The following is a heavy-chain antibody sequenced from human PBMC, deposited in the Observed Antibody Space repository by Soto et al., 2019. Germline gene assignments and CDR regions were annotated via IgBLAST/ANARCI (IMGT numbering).Heavy chain of an antibody. CDR1: EFTVSGHA. CDR3: APHVSCSGGICQYDAFAI. Sequence: EVQVLESGGGLVQPGGSLRLSCEGSEFTVSGHAMTWIRQAPGKGPEWVSTITADGGTYYADSVKGRFAMSRDTSENTLYLQMNRLGAEDTAAYYGAPHVSCSGGICQYDAFAIRGQGTMVTVSS. V-gene: IGHV3-23*01. J-gene: IGHJ3*02. D-gene: IGHD2-15*01. CDR2: ITADGGT.